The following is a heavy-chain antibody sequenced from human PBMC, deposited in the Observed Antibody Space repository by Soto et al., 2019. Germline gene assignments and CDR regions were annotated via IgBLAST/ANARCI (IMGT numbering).Heavy chain of an antibody. CDR3: TSDTFGLRDT. D-gene: IGHD3-16*01. V-gene: IGHV3-74*01. J-gene: IGHJ5*02. Sequence: GSLRLSCAASGFPFRHYWMHWVRQTPGKGLVWVSRINPAGTITNYADSVEGRFTISRDNADSALFLQMNSLSAEDTAIYYCTSDTFGLRDTWGQGTLVTVSS. CDR1: GFPFRHYW. CDR2: INPAGTIT.